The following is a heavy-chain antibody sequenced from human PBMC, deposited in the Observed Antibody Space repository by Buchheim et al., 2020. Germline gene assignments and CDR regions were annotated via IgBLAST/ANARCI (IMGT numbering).Heavy chain of an antibody. CDR3: ARGGAAARLDS. J-gene: IGHJ4*02. CDR2: IYNSEIT. D-gene: IGHD6-6*01. Sequence: QVQLRESGPGLVKPSQTLSLTCTVSGGSVSRGAYYWSWIRQHPGKGLEWIGYIYNSEITYYNPSLKSRVTISVDTSKNQFSLKLTSVTAADTAVYYCARGGAAARLDSWGQGTL. CDR1: GGSVSRGAYY. V-gene: IGHV4-31*03.